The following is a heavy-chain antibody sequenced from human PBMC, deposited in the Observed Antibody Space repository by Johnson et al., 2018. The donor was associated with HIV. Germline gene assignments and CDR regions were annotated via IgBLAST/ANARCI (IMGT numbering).Heavy chain of an antibody. J-gene: IGHJ3*02. CDR2: ISYDGSNK. D-gene: IGHD1-26*01. CDR3: AREEEWELTLVGVGAFDI. CDR1: GFIFDDYG. Sequence: QVQLVESGGGVVRPGGSLRLSCAASGFIFDDYGMSWVRQAPGKGLEWVAVISYDGSNKYYADSVKGRFTISRDNSKNTLYLQMNSLRAEDTAVFYCAREEEWELTLVGVGAFDIWGQGTMVTVSS. V-gene: IGHV3-30*03.